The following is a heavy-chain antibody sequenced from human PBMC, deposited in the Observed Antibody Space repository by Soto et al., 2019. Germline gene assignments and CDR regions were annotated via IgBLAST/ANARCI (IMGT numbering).Heavy chain of an antibody. CDR3: ARASQCKSYFDCFAWLDY. D-gene: IGHD3-9*01. V-gene: IGHV4-4*07. Sequence: TSETLSLTCTVPSDSISGLYWTWIRQPAGKGLEWIGRIYSSGETNYNPSLTGRVIMSLDTSKNQFSLKLTSVTAADTAVYYCARASQCKSYFDCFAWLDYWGQGTLVTVSS. J-gene: IGHJ4*02. CDR1: SDSISGLY. CDR2: IYSSGET.